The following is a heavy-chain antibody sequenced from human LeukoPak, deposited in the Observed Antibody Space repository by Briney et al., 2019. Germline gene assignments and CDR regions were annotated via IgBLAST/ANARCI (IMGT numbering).Heavy chain of an antibody. CDR1: GYTFTDYY. V-gene: IGHV1-2*02. CDR2: INPNSGGT. J-gene: IGHJ4*02. Sequence: ASVKVSCKASGYTFTDYYMNWVRQAPAQGLEWMGWINPNSGGTNSAQKFQGRVTMTRDTSISTAYMELNRLTSDDTAVYYCAAYSGSYGGSFDYWGQGTLVTVSS. CDR3: AAYSGSYGGSFDY. D-gene: IGHD1-26*01.